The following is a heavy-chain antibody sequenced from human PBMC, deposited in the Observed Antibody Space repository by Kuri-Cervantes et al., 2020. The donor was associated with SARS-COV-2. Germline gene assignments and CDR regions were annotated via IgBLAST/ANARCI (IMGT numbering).Heavy chain of an antibody. D-gene: IGHD3-3*01. J-gene: IGHJ3*02. CDR3: SRDSYYDLWSGYSNDAFDI. CDR1: GYTFTNFG. CDR2: ISAYNGDT. Sequence: ASVKVSCKASGYTFTNFGSSWVRQAPGQGLDWMGWISAYNGDTDSAQKFQGRVTMTTDTSTNTAYLHLRSLRSDDTAVYYCSRDSYYDLWSGYSNDAFDIWGQGTMVTVSS. V-gene: IGHV1-18*01.